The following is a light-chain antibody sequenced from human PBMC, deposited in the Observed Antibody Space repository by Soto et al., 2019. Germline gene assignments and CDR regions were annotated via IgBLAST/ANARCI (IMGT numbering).Light chain of an antibody. Sequence: VLTQSPGPLSLSPGERATLSCTASQSVSSNYLAWYQQKPGQAPRLLIYGASSRATGIPDRFSGSGSGTDFTLTISSLQSEDFAVYYCQQYNDWPPITFGQGTRLEIK. CDR1: QSVSSNY. J-gene: IGKJ5*01. CDR2: GAS. CDR3: QQYNDWPPIT. V-gene: IGKV3-20*01.